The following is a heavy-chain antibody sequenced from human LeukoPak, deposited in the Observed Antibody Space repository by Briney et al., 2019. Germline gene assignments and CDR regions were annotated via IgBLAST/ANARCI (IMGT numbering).Heavy chain of an antibody. CDR1: GFTFSSYS. V-gene: IGHV3-21*01. CDR2: ISSSSYI. CDR3: ARDSGGANY. J-gene: IGHJ4*02. Sequence: GGSLRLSCAASGFTFSSYSMNWVRQAPGKGLEWVSSISSSSYIYYADSVKGRFTISRDNDKNSLHLQMNSLRTEDTAVYYCARDSGGANYWGQGTLVTVSS. D-gene: IGHD3-10*01.